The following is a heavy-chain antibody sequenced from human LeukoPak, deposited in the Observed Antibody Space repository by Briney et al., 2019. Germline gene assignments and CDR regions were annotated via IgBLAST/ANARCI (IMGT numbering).Heavy chain of an antibody. D-gene: IGHD3-22*01. CDR2: ISTTSETI. Sequence: GGALRLSCTPSGLRFSRYKFNWVRQAPGKGLEWLSYISTTSETIYYGDSVKGRFNISRDNDKNYLYLQMDSLRAEDTAVYFCATYHDTTGYFKEAFEMWGQGTFVTVSS. CDR1: GLRFSRYK. J-gene: IGHJ3*02. V-gene: IGHV3-48*01. CDR3: ATYHDTTGYFKEAFEM.